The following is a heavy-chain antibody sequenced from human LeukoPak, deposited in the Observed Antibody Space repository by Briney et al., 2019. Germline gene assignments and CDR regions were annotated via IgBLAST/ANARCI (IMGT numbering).Heavy chain of an antibody. CDR1: GYTFTGYY. Sequence: EASVKVSCKASGYTFTGYYMHWVRQAPGQGLEWMGWINPNSGGTNYAQKFQGRVTMTRDTSISTAYMELSRLRSDDTAVYYCARLGYCSSTSCYAFDYWGQGTLVTVSS. CDR3: ARLGYCSSTSCYAFDY. J-gene: IGHJ4*02. D-gene: IGHD2-2*01. V-gene: IGHV1-2*02. CDR2: INPNSGGT.